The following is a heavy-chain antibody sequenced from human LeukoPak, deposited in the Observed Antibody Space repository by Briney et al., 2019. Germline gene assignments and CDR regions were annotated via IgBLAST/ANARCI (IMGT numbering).Heavy chain of an antibody. J-gene: IGHJ5*02. CDR2: IYYSGST. CDR1: GGSTSSGGYY. V-gene: IGHV4-31*03. D-gene: IGHD6-13*01. Sequence: SETLSLTCTVSGGSTSSGGYYWSWIRQHPGKGLGWIGYIYYSGSTYYNPSLKSRVTISVDTSKNQFSLRLSSVTAADTAVYYCARAQGYSPKNNWFDPWGQGTLVTVSS. CDR3: ARAQGYSPKNNWFDP.